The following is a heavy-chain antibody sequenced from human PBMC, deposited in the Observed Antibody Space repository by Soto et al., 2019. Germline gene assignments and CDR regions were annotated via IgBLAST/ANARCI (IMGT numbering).Heavy chain of an antibody. CDR3: ARGTYLGASGYEMYYYYYYMDV. CDR2: IWYDGSNK. Sequence: QVQLVESGGGVVQPGRSLRLSCAASGFTFSSYGMHWVRQAPGKGLEWVAVIWYDGSNKYYADSVKGRFTISRDNSKNPLYLQMNSLRAEDTAVYYCARGTYLGASGYEMYYYYYYMDVWGKGTTVTVSS. J-gene: IGHJ6*03. V-gene: IGHV3-33*01. D-gene: IGHD5-12*01. CDR1: GFTFSSYG.